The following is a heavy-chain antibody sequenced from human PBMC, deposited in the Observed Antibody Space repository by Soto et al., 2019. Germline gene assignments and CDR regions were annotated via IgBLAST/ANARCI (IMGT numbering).Heavy chain of an antibody. Sequence: QVQLVDSGGGLVEPGGSLRLSCAASGFRFSDFSLSWIRQAPGKGLEWLSSISSTGSVLDYADSVKGRFTISRDNAGHSVYLQLDSLRAEDTAVYYCERLIMSGLAPDYWGQGTLVTFSS. CDR2: ISSTGSVL. CDR1: GFRFSDFS. J-gene: IGHJ4*02. CDR3: ERLIMSGLAPDY. V-gene: IGHV3-11*01. D-gene: IGHD3-9*01.